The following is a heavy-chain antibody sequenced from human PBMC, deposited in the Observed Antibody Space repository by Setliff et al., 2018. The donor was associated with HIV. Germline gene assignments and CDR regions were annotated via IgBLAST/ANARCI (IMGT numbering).Heavy chain of an antibody. Sequence: SVKVSCKASGTTFSTYVISWVRQAPGQGLEWMGGIIPILGTQKYAQKFQGRATFTADMSTSTAYMELNSLRSEDTAVYYCARDHQTLLWFDYWGQGTLVTVSS. D-gene: IGHD2-15*01. V-gene: IGHV1-69*10. CDR2: IIPILGTQ. J-gene: IGHJ4*02. CDR1: GTTFSTYV. CDR3: ARDHQTLLWFDY.